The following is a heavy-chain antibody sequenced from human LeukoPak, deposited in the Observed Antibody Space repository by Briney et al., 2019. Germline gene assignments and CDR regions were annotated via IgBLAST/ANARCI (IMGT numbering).Heavy chain of an antibody. Sequence: PGGSLRLSCSASGLTVTNAWMNWVRQAPGEGLDWVGRIASKTDGGATDYAAPVKGRFTISRDDSKNTLNLQMNSLKTEDTAAYYCTTGIRGDWGQGTLVTVSS. V-gene: IGHV3-15*07. CDR2: IASKTDGGAT. D-gene: IGHD3-10*01. J-gene: IGHJ4*02. CDR1: GLTVTNAW. CDR3: TTGIRGD.